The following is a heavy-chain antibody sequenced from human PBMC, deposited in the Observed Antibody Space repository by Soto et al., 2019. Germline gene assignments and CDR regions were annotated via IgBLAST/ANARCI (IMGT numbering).Heavy chain of an antibody. CDR2: IKSKTDGGTT. V-gene: IGHV3-15*01. J-gene: IGHJ6*02. D-gene: IGHD2-2*01. Sequence: GGSLRLSCAASGFTFSNAWMSWVRQAPGKGPEWVGRIKSKTDGGTTDYAAPVKGRFTISRDDSKNTLYLQMNSLKTEDTAVYYCTTAGYCSSTSCPYYYSMDVWGQGTTVTVSS. CDR3: TTAGYCSSTSCPYYYSMDV. CDR1: GFTFSNAW.